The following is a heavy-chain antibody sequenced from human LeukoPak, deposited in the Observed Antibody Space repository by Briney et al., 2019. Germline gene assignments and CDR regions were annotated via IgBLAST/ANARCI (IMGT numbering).Heavy chain of an antibody. D-gene: IGHD6-19*01. V-gene: IGHV4-4*02. J-gene: IGHJ4*02. Sequence: PSETLSLTCAVSGGSISSDNWWIWVRPPPGKGLEWIGEIYHSGRANYNPSLKSRVNMSVDKSKNQFSLSLSSVTAADTAVYHCARGLYGSDSYWGQGNLVTVSS. CDR1: GGSISSDNW. CDR3: ARGLYGSDSY. CDR2: IYHSGRA.